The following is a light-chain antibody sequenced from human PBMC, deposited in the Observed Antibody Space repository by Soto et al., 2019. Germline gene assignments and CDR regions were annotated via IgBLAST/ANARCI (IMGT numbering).Light chain of an antibody. CDR1: QTVTFSY. V-gene: IGKV3-20*01. CDR3: HQYGSSPQT. Sequence: EIVLTQSPGTLSLSPGERFALSFSISQTVTFSYLAWYQQKPGQAPRLLIFGASTRATGIPDRFRGSGSGTDFTLTITRLEPEDFGVYYCHQYGSSPQTFGQGTKVDIK. J-gene: IGKJ1*01. CDR2: GAS.